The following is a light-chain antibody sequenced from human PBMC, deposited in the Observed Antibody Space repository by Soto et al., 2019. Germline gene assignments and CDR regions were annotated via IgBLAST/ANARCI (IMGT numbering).Light chain of an antibody. Sequence: QSALTQPASVSGSPGQSITISCTGTSSDVGGYNYVSWYQQHPGKAPKLMIYDVSNRPSGVSNRFSGSKSGNTASLTISGLQAEDEADHYCSSSTSSRTRGVFGTGTKVTVL. J-gene: IGLJ1*01. CDR1: SSDVGGYNY. V-gene: IGLV2-14*01. CDR2: DVS. CDR3: SSSTSSRTRGV.